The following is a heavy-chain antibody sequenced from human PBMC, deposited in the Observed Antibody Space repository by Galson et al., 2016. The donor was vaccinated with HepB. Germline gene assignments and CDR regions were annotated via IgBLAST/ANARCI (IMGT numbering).Heavy chain of an antibody. CDR1: GFTFGDYA. D-gene: IGHD3-3*02. Sequence: SLRLSCAASGFTFGDYAMHWVRQGPGKGLEWVSGISTNSGRKGYADSVKGRFTISRDNARNSLYLQMNSLRNEDTALYYCAKEMSDVLAFLEGRQSGDLGAFKLWGQGTVVTVSS. J-gene: IGHJ3*01. CDR3: AKEMSDVLAFLEGRQSGDLGAFKL. V-gene: IGHV3-9*01. CDR2: ISTNSGRK.